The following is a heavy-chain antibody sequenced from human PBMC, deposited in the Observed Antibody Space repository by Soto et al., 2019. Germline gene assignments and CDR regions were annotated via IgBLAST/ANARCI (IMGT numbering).Heavy chain of an antibody. CDR2: ISSNGGNT. CDR3: PREADRTKGGAFDI. D-gene: IGHD6-6*01. CDR1: GFTFSSYA. V-gene: IGHV3-64*01. J-gene: IGHJ3*02. Sequence: EVQLVESGGGLVQPGGSLRLSCAASGFTFSSYAMHWVRQAPGKGLEHVSAISSNGGNTYHTNSVKGRFTISRDNSKNTLYLQMGSLRAEDMAVYYCPREADRTKGGAFDIWGQGTMVTVSS.